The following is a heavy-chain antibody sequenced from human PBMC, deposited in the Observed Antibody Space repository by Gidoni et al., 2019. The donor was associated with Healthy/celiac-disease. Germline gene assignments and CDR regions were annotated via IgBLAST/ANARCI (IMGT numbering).Heavy chain of an antibody. D-gene: IGHD2-2*01. CDR1: GFTFSSYG. V-gene: IGHV3-33*01. Sequence: QVQLVESGGGVVQPGRSLRLSCAASGFTFSSYGMHWVRQAPGKGLEWVAVIWYDGSNKYYADSVKGRFTISRDNSKNTLYLQMNSLRAEDTAVYYCARGQDIVVVPAAFSDYMDVWGKGTTVTVSS. J-gene: IGHJ6*03. CDR2: IWYDGSNK. CDR3: ARGQDIVVVPAAFSDYMDV.